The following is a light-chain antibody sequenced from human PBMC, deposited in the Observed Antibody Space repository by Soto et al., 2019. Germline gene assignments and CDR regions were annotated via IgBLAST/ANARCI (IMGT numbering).Light chain of an antibody. V-gene: IGLV2-14*01. J-gene: IGLJ1*01. Sequence: QSALTQPASVSGSPGQSITISCTGTSNDIGGYNTVSWYQQHPGKAPNLMIYAVRNRPSVVSNRFSGYKSGTTASLTISGLQAEDEADYYCSSYVGDRNDVFGSGTKLTVL. CDR2: AVR. CDR3: SSYVGDRNDV. CDR1: SNDIGGYNT.